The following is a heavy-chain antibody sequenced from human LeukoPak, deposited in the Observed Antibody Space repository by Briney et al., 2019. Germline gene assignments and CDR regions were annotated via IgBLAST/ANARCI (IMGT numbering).Heavy chain of an antibody. CDR3: VRGRNYYGMDV. V-gene: IGHV4-34*01. CDR1: GGSFSGYY. Sequence: SETLSLTCAVYGGSFSGYYWSWIRQPPGKGVEWIGEINHSGSTNYNPSLKSRVTISVDTSKNQFSLKLSSVTAADTAVYYCVRGRNYYGMDVWGQGTTVTVSS. CDR2: INHSGST. J-gene: IGHJ6*02.